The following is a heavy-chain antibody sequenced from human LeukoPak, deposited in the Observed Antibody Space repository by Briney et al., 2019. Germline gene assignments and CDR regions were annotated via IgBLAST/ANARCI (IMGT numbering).Heavy chain of an antibody. J-gene: IGHJ4*02. CDR3: TRDFDFSSAI. V-gene: IGHV3-30*03. D-gene: IGHD3-3*01. CDR2: TSFDGGNK. CDR1: GLTFSSFG. Sequence: PGRSLRLSCAASGLTFSSFGMHWVRQAPGKGLEWVAVTSFDGGNKHYADSVKGRFTTSRDNAKNTLFLQMNSLRAEDTAVYYCTRDFDFSSAIWGQGTLVTVSS.